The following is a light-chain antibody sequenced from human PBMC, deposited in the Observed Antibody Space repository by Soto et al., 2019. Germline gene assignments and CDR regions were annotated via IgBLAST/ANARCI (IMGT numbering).Light chain of an antibody. CDR2: DAR. V-gene: IGLV2-8*01. CDR1: SRDIGGYHH. Sequence: QSALTQPPSASGSLGQSVTISCTGTSRDIGGYHHVSWYQHHPGKAPQLIIYDARMRASGVPVRFSGSKSVNTGSLTVSGLQAEDEADYYCSSYTEGNIVLFGGGTKLTVL. CDR3: SSYTEGNIVL. J-gene: IGLJ2*01.